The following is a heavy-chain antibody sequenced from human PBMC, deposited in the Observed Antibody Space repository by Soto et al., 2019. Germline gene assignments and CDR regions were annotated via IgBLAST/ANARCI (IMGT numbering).Heavy chain of an antibody. D-gene: IGHD6-13*01. Sequence: PSETLSLTCTFSGGSISSYYWSWIRQPPGKGLEWIGYIYYSGSTYYNPSLKSRVTISVDTSKNQFSLKLSSVTAADTAVYYCARLRTNIAAAGAFDYWGQGTLVTVSS. J-gene: IGHJ4*02. CDR3: ARLRTNIAAAGAFDY. V-gene: IGHV4-59*04. CDR1: GGSISSYY. CDR2: IYYSGST.